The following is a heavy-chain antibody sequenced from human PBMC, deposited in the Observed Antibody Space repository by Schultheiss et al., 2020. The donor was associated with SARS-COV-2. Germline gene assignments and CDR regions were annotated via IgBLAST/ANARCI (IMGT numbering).Heavy chain of an antibody. CDR2: IYYSGST. CDR3: ARAGYYDPLLDY. D-gene: IGHD1-26*01. Sequence: SETLSLTCTVSGGSISSYYWSWIRQPPGKGLEWIGSIYYSGSTYYNPSLKSRVTISVDTSKNQFSLKLSSVTAADTAVYYCARAGYYDPLLDYWGQGTLVTVSS. CDR1: GGSISSYY. J-gene: IGHJ4*02. V-gene: IGHV4-59*01.